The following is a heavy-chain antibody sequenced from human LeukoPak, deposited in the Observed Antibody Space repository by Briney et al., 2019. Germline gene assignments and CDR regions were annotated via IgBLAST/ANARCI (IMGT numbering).Heavy chain of an antibody. J-gene: IGHJ4*02. Sequence: SVKVSCKASGGTFSSYAISWVRQAPGQGLEWMGGIIPIFGTANCAQKLQGRVTITADESTNTVYMELSTVRSENGSVFDCARGNLGVRGVNVADWWQGTLVTVSS. D-gene: IGHD3-10*01. CDR2: IIPIFGTA. V-gene: IGHV1-69*13. CDR1: GGTFSSYA. CDR3: ARGNLGVRGVNVAD.